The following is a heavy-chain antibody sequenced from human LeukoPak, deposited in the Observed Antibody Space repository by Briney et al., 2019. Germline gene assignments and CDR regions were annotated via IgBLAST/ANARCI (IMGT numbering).Heavy chain of an antibody. D-gene: IGHD1-14*01. V-gene: IGHV3-33*01. CDR2: IWYDGSNK. CDR1: GFTFSNYG. CDR3: ARTRTGRYYYYYYGMDV. Sequence: GGSLRLSCAASGFTFSNYGMHWVCQAPGKGLEWVAVIWYDGSNKYYADSVKGRFTISRDNSKNTLYLQMNSLRAEDTAVYYCARTRTGRYYYYYYGMDVWGQGTTVTVSS. J-gene: IGHJ6*02.